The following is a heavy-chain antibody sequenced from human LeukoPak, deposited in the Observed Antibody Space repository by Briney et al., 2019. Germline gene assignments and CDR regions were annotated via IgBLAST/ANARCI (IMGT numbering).Heavy chain of an antibody. D-gene: IGHD6-13*01. V-gene: IGHV1-2*02. CDR2: INPNRVAT. CDR3: ARDLRSSSWYLALGGPYDMDV. CDR1: GYTFTGYY. J-gene: IGHJ6*03. Sequence: ASVKVSCKASGYTFTGYYMHWVRQAPGQGLEWRGWINPNRVATNYAQKFQGRVTMTRDTSISTAYMELSRLRSDDTAVYYCARDLRSSSWYLALGGPYDMDVWGKGTTVTVSS.